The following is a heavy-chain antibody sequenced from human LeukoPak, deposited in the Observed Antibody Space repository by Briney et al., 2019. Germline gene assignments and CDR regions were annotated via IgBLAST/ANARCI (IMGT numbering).Heavy chain of an antibody. V-gene: IGHV4-39*02. D-gene: IGHD6-6*01. Sequence: SEALSLTCTVSGGSISSSSYYWGWIRQPPGKGLEWIANIYYSGSTYFNPSLKSRVTISIDTSKNQFSLKLTSVTAADKAVYYCARDRPQTFLAARVVRWFDPWGQGTLVTVSS. CDR2: IYYSGST. CDR3: ARDRPQTFLAARVVRWFDP. J-gene: IGHJ5*02. CDR1: GGSISSSSYY.